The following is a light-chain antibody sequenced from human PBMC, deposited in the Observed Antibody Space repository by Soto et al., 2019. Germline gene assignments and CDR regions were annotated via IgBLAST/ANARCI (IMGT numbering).Light chain of an antibody. CDR3: CSYGGSFPYV. J-gene: IGLJ1*01. CDR2: DVT. Sequence: QSALTQPPSAYGSTGQSVTISCTGTSSDVGGYDYVSWYQQRPGKAPKLLIYDVTKRPSGVPDRFSGSKSGNTASLTISGLQAEDEADFYCCSYGGSFPYVFGTGTKVTVL. CDR1: SSDVGGYDY. V-gene: IGLV2-11*01.